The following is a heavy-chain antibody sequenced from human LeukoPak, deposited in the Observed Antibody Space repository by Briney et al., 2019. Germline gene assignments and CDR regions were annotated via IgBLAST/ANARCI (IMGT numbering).Heavy chain of an antibody. CDR2: IYTSGST. CDR1: GGSISSGSYY. J-gene: IGHJ4*02. Sequence: SETLSLTCTVSGGSISSGSYYWSWIRQPAGKGLEWIGRIYTSGSTNYDPSLKSRVTISVDTSKNQFSLKLSSVTAADTAVYYCARQSIAVTAPFDYWGQGTLVTVSS. CDR3: ARQSIAVTAPFDY. D-gene: IGHD6-6*01. V-gene: IGHV4-61*02.